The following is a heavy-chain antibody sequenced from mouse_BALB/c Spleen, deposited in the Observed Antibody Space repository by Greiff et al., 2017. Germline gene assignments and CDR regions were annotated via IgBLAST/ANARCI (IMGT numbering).Heavy chain of an antibody. CDR2: ISYSGST. V-gene: IGHV3-8*02. D-gene: IGHD1-1*01. CDR3: ARSDYGSSPFAY. CDR1: GDSITSGY. J-gene: IGHJ3*01. Sequence: EVKLMESGPSLVKPSQTLSLTCSVTGDSITSGYWNWIRKFPGNKLEYMGYISYSGSTYYNPSLKSRISITRDTSKNQYYLQLNSVTTEDTATYYCARSDYGSSPFAYWGQGTLVTVSA.